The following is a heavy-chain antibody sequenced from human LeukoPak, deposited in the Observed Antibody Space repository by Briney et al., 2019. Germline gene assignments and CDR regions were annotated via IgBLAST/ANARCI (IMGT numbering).Heavy chain of an antibody. Sequence: GGSLRLSCAASEFTFSNYAMSWVRQAPGKGLEWVSVISGSGGTTYYADSVKGRFTISRDHSKNTLYLQMNSLRVEDTAVYYCARESEISIFGVITGFDYWGQGTLVTVSS. CDR2: ISGSGGTT. CDR3: ARESEISIFGVITGFDY. D-gene: IGHD3-3*01. V-gene: IGHV3-23*01. J-gene: IGHJ4*02. CDR1: EFTFSNYA.